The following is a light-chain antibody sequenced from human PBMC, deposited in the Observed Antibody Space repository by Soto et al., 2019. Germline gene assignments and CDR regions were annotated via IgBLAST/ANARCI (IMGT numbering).Light chain of an antibody. V-gene: IGKV1-39*01. Sequence: DIQMTQSPSSLSASVGDRVIITCRASQTITTYLNWYQQKPGKAPQLLIYGASTLQSGVPSRFTGSVSGTDFTLTISSLQPEDFATYHCQQAHSTPWTFGQVTKVEIK. J-gene: IGKJ1*01. CDR3: QQAHSTPWT. CDR2: GAS. CDR1: QTITTY.